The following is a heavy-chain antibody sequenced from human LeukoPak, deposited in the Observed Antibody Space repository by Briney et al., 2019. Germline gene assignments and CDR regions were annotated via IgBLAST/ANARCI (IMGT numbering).Heavy chain of an antibody. CDR3: ARGPYYYDSSGYYDPPVWFDP. V-gene: IGHV1-46*01. Sequence: ASVKVSCKASGYTFTSYYMHWVRQAPGQGLEWMGIINPSGGSTSYAQKFQGRVTMTRDTSISTAYMELSRLRSDDTAVYYCARGPYYYDSSGYYDPPVWFDPWGQGTLVTVSS. CDR2: INPSGGST. D-gene: IGHD3-22*01. J-gene: IGHJ5*02. CDR1: GYTFTSYY.